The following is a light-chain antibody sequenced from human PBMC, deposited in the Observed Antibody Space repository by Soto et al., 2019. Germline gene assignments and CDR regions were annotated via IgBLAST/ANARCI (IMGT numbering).Light chain of an antibody. CDR3: QQYCSSPWT. J-gene: IGKJ1*01. CDR1: QSVSSSF. V-gene: IGKV3-20*01. CDR2: GAS. Sequence: EIVLTQSPGTLSLSPGERATLSCRASQSVSSSFLAWYQQKPGQAPRLLIYGASSRATGIPARFSGSGSATDFTLTISRLAPAGFAVDYCQQYCSSPWTFSQGTKVEIK.